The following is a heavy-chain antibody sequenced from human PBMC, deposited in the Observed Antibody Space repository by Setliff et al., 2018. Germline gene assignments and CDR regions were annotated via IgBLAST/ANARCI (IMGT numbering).Heavy chain of an antibody. J-gene: IGHJ3*02. D-gene: IGHD2-15*01. V-gene: IGHV4-34*01. CDR3: ARDTRVRDSSSVPSDTFDI. CDR1: GESFSNNY. Sequence: SETLSLTCSVYGESFSNNYWSWIRQTPGKGLEWIGESNHGGSTSYHPSLKSRLTMSVDTSKNQFSLKLSSVTAADTAVYYCARDTRVRDSSSVPSDTFDIWGRGTMVTVSS. CDR2: SNHGGST.